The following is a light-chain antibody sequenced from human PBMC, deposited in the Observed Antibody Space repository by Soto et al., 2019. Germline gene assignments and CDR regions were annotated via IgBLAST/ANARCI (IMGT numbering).Light chain of an antibody. CDR3: SSYTSSSTLVV. V-gene: IGLV2-14*01. CDR1: SSEVGGYNY. CDR2: DVS. Sequence: QSALTQPASVSGSPGQSITISCTGTSSEVGGYNYVSWYQQHPGKAPKLMIYDVSNRPSGVSNRFSGSRSGNTASLTISGLQAEDGADYYCSSYTSSSTLVVFGGGTKLTVL. J-gene: IGLJ2*01.